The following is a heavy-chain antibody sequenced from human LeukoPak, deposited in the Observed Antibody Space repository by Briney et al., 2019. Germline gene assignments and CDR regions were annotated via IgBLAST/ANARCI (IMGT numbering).Heavy chain of an antibody. CDR2: IYYSGST. Sequence: SEALSLTCTVSGGSISSYYWSWMRQPPGKGLEWIGYIYYSGSTNYNPSLKSRVTISVDTSKNQFSLKLSSVTAADTAVYYCARDPGGSSWLRGAFDIWGQGTMVTVSS. J-gene: IGHJ3*02. V-gene: IGHV4-59*01. CDR3: ARDPGGSSWLRGAFDI. D-gene: IGHD6-13*01. CDR1: GGSISSYY.